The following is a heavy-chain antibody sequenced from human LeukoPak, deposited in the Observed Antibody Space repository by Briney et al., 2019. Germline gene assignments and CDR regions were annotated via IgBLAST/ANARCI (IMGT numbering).Heavy chain of an antibody. CDR2: INHSGST. CDR1: GGSFSGYY. CDR3: ARIVRWEKNSLDPGAYYYYGMDV. Sequence: SETLSLTCAVYGGSFSGYYWRWIRQPPGKGLEWIGEINHSGSTNYNPSLKSRVTISVDTSKNQFSLKLSSVTAADTAVYYCARIVRWEKNSLDPGAYYYYGMDVWGQGTTVTVSS. V-gene: IGHV4-34*09. D-gene: IGHD6-6*01. J-gene: IGHJ6*02.